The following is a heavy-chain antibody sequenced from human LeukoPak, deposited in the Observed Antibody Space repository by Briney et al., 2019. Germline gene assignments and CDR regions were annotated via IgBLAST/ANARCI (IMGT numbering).Heavy chain of an antibody. Sequence: GGSLRLSCAASGFSLSSYNMNWVRQAPGKGLEWVSYISTSSSTIYYADSVKGRFTISRDNAKNSLYLQMNSLRDEDTAVYYCARDGNYVWGSPYVDYWGQGTLVTVSS. D-gene: IGHD3-16*01. CDR3: ARDGNYVWGSPYVDY. V-gene: IGHV3-48*02. CDR2: ISTSSSTI. CDR1: GFSLSSYN. J-gene: IGHJ4*02.